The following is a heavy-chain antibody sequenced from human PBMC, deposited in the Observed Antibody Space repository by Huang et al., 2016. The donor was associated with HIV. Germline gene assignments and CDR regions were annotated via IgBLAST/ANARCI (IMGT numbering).Heavy chain of an antibody. V-gene: IGHV1-46*01. D-gene: IGHD3-3*01. Sequence: QVQLVQSGAEVRKPGASVKVSCKASGYEFTRHYIHWVRPSRGQGLEWIGMITPASDHTNYAQKFQGRVTMIADTYTTTAYLEVSSLRSDDTARYYCVRTPNEFPRVAIYGEYTALDAFDVWGQGTLVTVSS. CDR2: ITPASDHT. CDR3: VRTPNEFPRVAIYGEYTALDAFDV. J-gene: IGHJ3*01. CDR1: GYEFTRHY.